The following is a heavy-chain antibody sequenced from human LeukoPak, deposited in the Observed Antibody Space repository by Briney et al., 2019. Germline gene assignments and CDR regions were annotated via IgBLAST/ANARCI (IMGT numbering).Heavy chain of an antibody. CDR1: GYTFTSYG. CDR3: ARDSSSDYGGNSGLDY. CDR2: ISAYNGKT. V-gene: IGHV1-18*01. J-gene: IGHJ4*02. Sequence: ASVKVSCKASGYTFTSYGISWVRQAPGQGLEWMGWISAYNGKTNYAQKLQGRVTMTIDTSTSTAYMELRSLRSDDTAVYYCARDSSSDYGGNSGLDYWGQGTLVTVSS. D-gene: IGHD4-23*01.